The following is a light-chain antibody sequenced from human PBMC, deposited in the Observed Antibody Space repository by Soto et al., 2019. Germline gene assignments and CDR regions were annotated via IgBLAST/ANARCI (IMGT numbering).Light chain of an antibody. Sequence: DIQMTQSPSILSASLGDRVTITCRASQGISRWLAWYQQRPGKAPKLLIYDASTLHSGVSSRFSGSGSGTEFTLTISSLQPNDSATYYCQQYTTYWTFGQGTKVDI. CDR2: DAS. CDR3: QQYTTYWT. V-gene: IGKV1-5*01. J-gene: IGKJ1*01. CDR1: QGISRW.